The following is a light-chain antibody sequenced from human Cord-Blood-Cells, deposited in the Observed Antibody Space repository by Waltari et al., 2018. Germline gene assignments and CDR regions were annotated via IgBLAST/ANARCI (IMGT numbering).Light chain of an antibody. J-gene: IGLJ3*02. CDR2: DVS. V-gene: IGLV2-14*01. Sequence: QSALTQPASVSGSPGQSITIPCTGTSSDAGGYNYVSWYPKYPGTAPKLMIYDVSKRPSGVSNRFSGSKSGNTASLTISGLQAEDEADYYCSSYTSSSTLVFGGGTKLTVL. CDR1: SSDAGGYNY. CDR3: SSYTSSSTLV.